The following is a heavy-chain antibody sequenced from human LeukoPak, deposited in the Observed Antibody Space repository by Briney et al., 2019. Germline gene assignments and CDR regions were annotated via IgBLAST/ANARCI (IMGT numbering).Heavy chain of an antibody. CDR3: ARDPFYCGGDCYSREDAFDI. CDR1: GGTFSSYA. V-gene: IGHV1-69*13. CDR2: IIPIFGTA. Sequence: ASVKVSCKASGGTFSSYAISWVRQAPGQGLEWMGGIIPIFGTANYAQKFQGRVTITADESTSTAYMELSSLRSEYTAVYYCARDPFYCGGDCYSREDAFDIWGQGTMVTVSS. J-gene: IGHJ3*02. D-gene: IGHD2-21*02.